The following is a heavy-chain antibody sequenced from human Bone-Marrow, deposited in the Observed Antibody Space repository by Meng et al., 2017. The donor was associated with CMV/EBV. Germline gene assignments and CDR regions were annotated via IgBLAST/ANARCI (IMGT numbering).Heavy chain of an antibody. D-gene: IGHD1-26*01. CDR3: ARDRSLSATTTSYYFYGLDV. CDR2: ISAYNGNT. J-gene: IGHJ6*02. CDR1: GYTFTSYG. Sequence: ASVKVSCKASGYTFTSYGISWVRQAPGQGLEWMGWISAYNGNTNYAQKLQGRVTMTTATSTSTVYMELRSLSSDDTAVYYCARDRSLSATTTSYYFYGLDVWGQGTTVTVSS. V-gene: IGHV1-18*01.